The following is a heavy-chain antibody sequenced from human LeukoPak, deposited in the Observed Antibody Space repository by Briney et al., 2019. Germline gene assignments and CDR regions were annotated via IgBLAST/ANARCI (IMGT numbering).Heavy chain of an antibody. CDR2: ISGDGGST. V-gene: IGHV3-43*02. J-gene: IGHJ4*02. CDR3: VKDISYYGSGSYSGSDY. Sequence: GGSLRLSCAASGFTFDDYAMHWVRQAPGKGLEWVSLISGDGGSTYYADSVKGRFTISRDNSKNSLYLQMNSLRTEDTALYYCVKDISYYGSGSYSGSDYWGQGTLVTVSS. CDR1: GFTFDDYA. D-gene: IGHD3-10*01.